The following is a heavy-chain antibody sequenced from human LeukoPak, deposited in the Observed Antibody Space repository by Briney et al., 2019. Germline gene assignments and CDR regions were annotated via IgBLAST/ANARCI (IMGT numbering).Heavy chain of an antibody. CDR1: GGSFSGYY. V-gene: IGHV4-34*01. D-gene: IGHD4-23*01. Sequence: PSETLSLTCAVYGGSFSGYYWSWIRQPPGKGLEWIGEINHSGSTNYNPSLKSRVTISVDTSKNQFSLKLSSVTAADTAVYYCASFGGNSTIDAFDIWGQGTMVTVSS. J-gene: IGHJ3*02. CDR2: INHSGST. CDR3: ASFGGNSTIDAFDI.